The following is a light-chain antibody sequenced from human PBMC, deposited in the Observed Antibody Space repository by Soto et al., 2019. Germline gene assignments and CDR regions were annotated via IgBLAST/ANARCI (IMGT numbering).Light chain of an antibody. CDR3: QQSHSLPHT. V-gene: IGKV1-39*01. CDR2: ATF. CDR1: QTVSAY. J-gene: IGKJ2*01. Sequence: DIQMTQSPSSLSASVGDRVTITCRASQTVSAYLNWYQHKPGKAPKLLIYATFSLQSGLPPRFRGSGSGADFTLTISSLQPVDFATYYCQQSHSLPHTFGQGTKLEMK.